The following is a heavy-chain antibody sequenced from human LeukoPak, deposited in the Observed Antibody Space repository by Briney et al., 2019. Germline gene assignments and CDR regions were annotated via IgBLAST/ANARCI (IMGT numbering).Heavy chain of an antibody. CDR1: GFTFDDYA. V-gene: IGHV3-9*01. CDR2: ISWNSGSI. J-gene: IGHJ4*02. D-gene: IGHD6-19*01. CDR3: AKDIRMDSSGWFDY. Sequence: TGGSLRLSCAASGFTFDDYAMHWVRQAPGKGLEWVSGISWNSGSIGCADSVKGRFTISRDNAKNSLYLQMNSLRAEDTALYYCAKDIRMDSSGWFDYWGQGTLVTVSS.